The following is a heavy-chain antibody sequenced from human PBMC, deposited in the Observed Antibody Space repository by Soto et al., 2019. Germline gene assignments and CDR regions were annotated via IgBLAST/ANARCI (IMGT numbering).Heavy chain of an antibody. V-gene: IGHV4-34*01. D-gene: IGHD4-17*01. Sequence: SETLSLTCAVYGGSFSGYYWSWIRQPPGKGLEWIGEINHSGSTNYNPSLKSRVTTSVDTSKNQFSLKLSSVTAADTAVYYCARGNPHDYGDYQMRGSWFDPWGQGTLVTVSS. CDR2: INHSGST. CDR1: GGSFSGYY. J-gene: IGHJ5*02. CDR3: ARGNPHDYGDYQMRGSWFDP.